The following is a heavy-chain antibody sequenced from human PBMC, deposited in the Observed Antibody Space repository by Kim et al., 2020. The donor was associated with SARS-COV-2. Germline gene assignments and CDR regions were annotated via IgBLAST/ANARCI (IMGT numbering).Heavy chain of an antibody. CDR3: AREEGYYYGSGSK. V-gene: IGHV3-74*01. CDR1: GFTFSSYW. J-gene: IGHJ4*02. D-gene: IGHD3-10*01. CDR2: INSDGSST. Sequence: GGSLRLSCAASGFTFSSYWMHWVRQAPGKGLVWVSRINSDGSSTSYADSVKGRFTISRDNAKNTLYLQMSSLRAEDTAVYYCAREEGYYYGSGSKWGQGTLVTVSS.